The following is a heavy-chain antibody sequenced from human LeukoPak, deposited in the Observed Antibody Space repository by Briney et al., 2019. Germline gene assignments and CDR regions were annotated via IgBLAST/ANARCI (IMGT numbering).Heavy chain of an antibody. D-gene: IGHD6-13*01. CDR2: ISSSSSTI. Sequence: GGSLRLSCAASGFTFSSYEMNWVRQAPGRGLEWVSYISSSSSTIYYADSVKGRFTISRDNAKNSLYLQMNSLRAEDTAVYYCARVFNLGIAAWGQGTLVTVSS. J-gene: IGHJ4*02. V-gene: IGHV3-48*01. CDR3: ARVFNLGIAA. CDR1: GFTFSSYE.